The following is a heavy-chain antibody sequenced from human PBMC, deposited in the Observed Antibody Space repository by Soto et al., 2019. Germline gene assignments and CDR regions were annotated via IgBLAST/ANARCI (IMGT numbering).Heavy chain of an antibody. V-gene: IGHV3-7*03. Sequence: GGSLRLSCAASGFTFSSYLMSWVRQSPGKGLEWVANIKQDGSEKYYVDSVKGRFTISRDNAKNSLYLQMNSLRAEDTAVYYCARESYFDYWGQGTLVTVSS. CDR3: ARESYFDY. CDR1: GFTFSSYL. CDR2: IKQDGSEK. J-gene: IGHJ4*02.